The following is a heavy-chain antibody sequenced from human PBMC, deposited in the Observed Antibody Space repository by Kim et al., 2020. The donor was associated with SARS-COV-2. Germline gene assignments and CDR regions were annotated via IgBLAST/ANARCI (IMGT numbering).Heavy chain of an antibody. J-gene: IGHJ6*01. D-gene: IGHD3-16*01. CDR3: GKGSGYYYG. Sequence: GGSLRLSCVASGFNFTNYGMHWVRQAPGKGLEWVGIVTCEGRKTYYAASVKGRFTISRDNSKNTLYLQMNSLRSEDTAWYFLGKGSGYYYG. CDR1: GFNFTNYG. V-gene: IGHV3-30*02. CDR2: VTCEGRKT.